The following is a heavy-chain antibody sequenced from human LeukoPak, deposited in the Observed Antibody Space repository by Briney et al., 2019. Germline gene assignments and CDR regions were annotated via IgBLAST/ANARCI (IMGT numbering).Heavy chain of an antibody. V-gene: IGHV3-9*01. Sequence: PGRSLRLSCAASGFPFDDYAMHWARQAPGKGLEWVSGISWYSGSIGYADSVKGRFTISRDNAKNSLYLQMNRLRAEDTALYYCAKGTYGQLDYWGERTLLTLPS. J-gene: IGHJ4*02. D-gene: IGHD4-17*01. CDR1: GFPFDDYA. CDR2: ISWYSGSI. CDR3: AKGTYGQLDY.